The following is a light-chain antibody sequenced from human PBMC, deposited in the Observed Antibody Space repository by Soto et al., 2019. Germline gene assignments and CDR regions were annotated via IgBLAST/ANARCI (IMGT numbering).Light chain of an antibody. CDR2: EVT. CDR1: SSDIGGSNY. CDR3: SSYRITTVV. J-gene: IGLJ1*01. Sequence: QSALAQPASVSGSPGQSITISCTGTSSDIGGSNYVSWYQQHPGKAPELIIYEVTNRPSGVSDRFSGSKSDNTASLIISGLQAEDEAHYHCSSYRITTVVFXSGTKVTVL. V-gene: IGLV2-14*01.